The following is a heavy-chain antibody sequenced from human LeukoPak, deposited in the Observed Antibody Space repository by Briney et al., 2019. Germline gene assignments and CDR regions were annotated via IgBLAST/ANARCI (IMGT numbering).Heavy chain of an antibody. CDR1: GFTFSSYW. CDR2: INTDGSST. V-gene: IGHV3-74*01. CDR3: ARIGVAARPDYFDY. Sequence: GGSLRLSCAASGFTFSSYWMHWVRQAPGKGLVWVSRINTDGSSTSYADSVKDRFTISRDNAKNTLYLQMNSLRAEDTAVYYCARIGVAARPDYFDYWGQGTLVTVSS. J-gene: IGHJ4*02. D-gene: IGHD6-6*01.